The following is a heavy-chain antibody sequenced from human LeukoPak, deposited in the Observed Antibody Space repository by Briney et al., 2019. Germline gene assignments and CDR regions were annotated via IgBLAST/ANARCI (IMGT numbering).Heavy chain of an antibody. Sequence: GGSLRLSCAASGFTFSSYAMSWVRQAPGKGLEWVSAISGSGGSTYYADSVKGRFTISRDNSKNTLYLQMNSLRAEDTAVYYCANDHEVVVPAAIQLDYWGQGTLVTVSS. CDR3: ANDHEVVVPAAIQLDY. CDR2: ISGSGGST. CDR1: GFTFSSYA. D-gene: IGHD2-2*01. J-gene: IGHJ4*02. V-gene: IGHV3-23*01.